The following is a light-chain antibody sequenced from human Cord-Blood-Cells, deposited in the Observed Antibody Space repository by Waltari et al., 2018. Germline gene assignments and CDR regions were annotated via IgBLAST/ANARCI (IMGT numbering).Light chain of an antibody. J-gene: IGLJ3*02. CDR2: KDS. V-gene: IGLV3-25*03. Sequence: SYELTQPPSVSVSPGQTARITCSGDALPTQYAYWYQQKPGQAPVLVIYKDSERPSGIPERFSGSSSGTTVTLTISGVQAEDEADYCCQSADSSGTVFGGGTKLTVL. CDR3: QSADSSGTV. CDR1: ALPTQY.